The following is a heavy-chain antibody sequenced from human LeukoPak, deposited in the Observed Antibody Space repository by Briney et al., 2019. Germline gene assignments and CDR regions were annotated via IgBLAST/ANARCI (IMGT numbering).Heavy chain of an antibody. D-gene: IGHD4-17*01. Sequence: SETLSLTCTVSGGSIGSSSYYWGWIRQPPGKGLEWIGSIYYSGSTYYNPSLKSRVTISVDTSKNQFSLKLSSVTAADTAVYYCARREQHDYGDYVDYYFDYWGQGTLVTVSS. CDR2: IYYSGST. CDR1: GGSIGSSSYY. J-gene: IGHJ4*02. V-gene: IGHV4-39*01. CDR3: ARREQHDYGDYVDYYFDY.